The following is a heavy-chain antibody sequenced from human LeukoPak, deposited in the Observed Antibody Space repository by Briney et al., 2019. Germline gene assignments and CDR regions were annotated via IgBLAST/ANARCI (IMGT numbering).Heavy chain of an antibody. CDR1: GFTLSGAW. Sequence: GGALRLSCTASGFTLSGAWMTWVRQAPGEGLEWVAHIRGEGTEKNYADSLKGRFTISRDNAKNSLSLQMNSLRAEDTALYYCAKDILTGYYRFDAFDIGGQGTMVTVSS. CDR3: AKDILTGYYRFDAFDI. V-gene: IGHV3-7*03. CDR2: IRGEGTEK. D-gene: IGHD3-9*01. J-gene: IGHJ3*02.